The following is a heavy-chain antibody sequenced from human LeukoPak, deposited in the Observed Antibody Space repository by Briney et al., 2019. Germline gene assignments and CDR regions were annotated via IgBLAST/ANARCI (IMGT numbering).Heavy chain of an antibody. Sequence: PSETLSLTCAVYGGSFSGYYWSWIRQPPGKGLECIGEISHSGSTNYNPSLKSRVTISVDTSKNQFSLKLSSVTAADTAVYYCARGRPPIYCSGGSCPRYYYYYMDVWGKGTTVTVSS. J-gene: IGHJ6*03. CDR2: ISHSGST. CDR3: ARGRPPIYCSGGSCPRYYYYYMDV. CDR1: GGSFSGYY. V-gene: IGHV4-34*01. D-gene: IGHD2-15*01.